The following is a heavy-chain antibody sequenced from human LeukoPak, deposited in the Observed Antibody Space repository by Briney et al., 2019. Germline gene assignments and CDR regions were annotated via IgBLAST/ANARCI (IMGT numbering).Heavy chain of an antibody. CDR1: GGSFSGYY. CDR3: ARSNPSVDYGDYAFDY. Sequence: PSETLSLTCAVYGGSFSGYYWSWIRQPPGKGLEWIGEINHSGSTNYNPSLKSRVTISVDTSKNQFSLKLSSVTAADTAVYYCARSNPSVDYGDYAFDYWGQGTLVTVSS. V-gene: IGHV4-34*01. CDR2: INHSGST. D-gene: IGHD4-17*01. J-gene: IGHJ4*02.